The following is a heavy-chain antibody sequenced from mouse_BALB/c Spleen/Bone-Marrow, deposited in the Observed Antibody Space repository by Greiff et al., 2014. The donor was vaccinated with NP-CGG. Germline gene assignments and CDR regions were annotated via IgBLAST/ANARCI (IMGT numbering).Heavy chain of an antibody. CDR2: IDPANGNT. Sequence: EVQLQQSGAEFVKPGASVKLSCSVSGFNIKDTYLHWVKQRPEQGLEWIGMIDPANGNTKYDPKFQGKATLTAGTSSNTAYLQLSSLTSEDTAVYYCSLTGTGRFAYWGQGTLVTVSA. V-gene: IGHV14-3*02. CDR3: SLTGTGRFAY. CDR1: GFNIKDTY. J-gene: IGHJ3*01. D-gene: IGHD4-1*01.